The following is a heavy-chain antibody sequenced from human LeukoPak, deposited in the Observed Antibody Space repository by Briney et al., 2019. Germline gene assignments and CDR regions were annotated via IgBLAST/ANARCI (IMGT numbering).Heavy chain of an antibody. V-gene: IGHV1-69*13. D-gene: IGHD3-22*01. CDR3: ARDHYYDSSGYCGPVP. CDR2: IIPIFGTA. J-gene: IGHJ5*02. CDR1: GGTFSSYA. Sequence: SVKVSCKASGGTFSSYAISWVRQAPGQGLEWMGGIIPIFGTANYAQKFQGRVTITADESTSTAYMELSSLRSEDTAVYYCARDHYYDSSGYCGPVPWGQGTLVTVSS.